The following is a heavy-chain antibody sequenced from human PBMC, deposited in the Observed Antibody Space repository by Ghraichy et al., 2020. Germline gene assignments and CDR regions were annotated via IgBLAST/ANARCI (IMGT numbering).Heavy chain of an antibody. J-gene: IGHJ2*01. Sequence: GGSLRLSCAASGFTFSDYGMHWVRQAPDKGLEWVAVISYDGRKKDYAEFVKGRFTISRDNSKNTMYLEMNSLRAEDAALYYCAKRDSTGESTLDWYLDLWGRGTLVTVTS. D-gene: IGHD5-24*01. V-gene: IGHV3-30*18. CDR1: GFTFSDYG. CDR2: ISYDGRKK. CDR3: AKRDSTGESTLDWYLDL.